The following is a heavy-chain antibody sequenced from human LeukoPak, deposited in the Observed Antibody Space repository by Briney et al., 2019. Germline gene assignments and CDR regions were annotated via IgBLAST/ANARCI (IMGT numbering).Heavy chain of an antibody. J-gene: IGHJ6*02. Sequence: GGSLRLSCAASGFTFSSYAMHWVRQAPGKGLEWVAVISYDGSNKYYADSVKGRFTISRDNSKNTLYLQMNSLRAEDTAVHYCARDLLNIVVVVAATFGGMDVWGQGTTVTVSS. CDR3: ARDLLNIVVVVAATFGGMDV. CDR1: GFTFSSYA. V-gene: IGHV3-30*04. D-gene: IGHD2-15*01. CDR2: ISYDGSNK.